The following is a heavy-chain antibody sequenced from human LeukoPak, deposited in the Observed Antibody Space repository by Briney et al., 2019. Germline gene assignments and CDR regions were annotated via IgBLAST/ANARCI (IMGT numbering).Heavy chain of an antibody. CDR2: IRYDGSNK. CDR1: GFTFSSYG. D-gene: IGHD2-2*01. CDR3: AKDRRPAGGYYMDV. J-gene: IGHJ6*03. V-gene: IGHV3-30*02. Sequence: GGSLRLSCAASGFTFSSYGMHWVRQAPGKGLEWVAFIRYDGSNKYYADSVKGRFTISRDNSKNTLYLQMNSLRAEDTAVYYCAKDRRPAGGYYMDVWGKGTTVTISS.